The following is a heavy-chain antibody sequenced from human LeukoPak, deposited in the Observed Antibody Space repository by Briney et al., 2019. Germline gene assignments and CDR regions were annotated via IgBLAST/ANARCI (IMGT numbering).Heavy chain of an antibody. CDR1: GYTFTSYA. CDR3: AREMERFLEWLYGMDV. D-gene: IGHD3-3*01. V-gene: IGHV1-3*01. Sequence: GSVKVSCKASGYTFTSYAMHWVRQAPGQRLEWMGWINAGNGNTKYSQKFQGRVTITRDTSASTAYMELRSLRSDDTAVYYCAREMERFLEWLYGMDVWGQGTTVTVSS. CDR2: INAGNGNT. J-gene: IGHJ6*02.